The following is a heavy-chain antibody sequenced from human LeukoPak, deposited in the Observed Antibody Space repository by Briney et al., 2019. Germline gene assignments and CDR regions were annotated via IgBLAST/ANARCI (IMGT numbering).Heavy chain of an antibody. V-gene: IGHV1-18*04. J-gene: IGHJ4*02. CDR3: AREGWGTYSSGPYYFDY. Sequence: GASVEVSCKASGYTFTRNGISWVRQAPGQGLEWMGWINGYNGNTKYAQKLQGRVTKTTDTSTTTAYMELRSLRPDDTAVYYCAREGWGTYSSGPYYFDYWGQGTLITVSS. CDR1: GYTFTRNG. CDR2: INGYNGNT. D-gene: IGHD6-19*01.